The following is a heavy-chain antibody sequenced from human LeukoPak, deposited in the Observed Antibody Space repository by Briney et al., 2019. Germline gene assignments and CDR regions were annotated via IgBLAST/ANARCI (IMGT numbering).Heavy chain of an antibody. CDR1: GGSISSGDYY. D-gene: IGHD3-3*01. Sequence: PSETLSLACTVSGGSISSGDYYWGWIRQPPGKGLEWIGSIYYSGSTYYNPSLKSRVTISVDTSKNQFSLKLSSVTAADTAVYYCASHGRFLEWLSLDYWGQGTLVTVSS. CDR3: ASHGRFLEWLSLDY. CDR2: IYYSGST. J-gene: IGHJ4*02. V-gene: IGHV4-39*01.